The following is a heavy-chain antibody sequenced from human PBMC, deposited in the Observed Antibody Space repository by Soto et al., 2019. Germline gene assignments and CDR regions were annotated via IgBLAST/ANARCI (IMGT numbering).Heavy chain of an antibody. Sequence: SETLSLTCTVSGGSISSGGYYWSWIRQHPGKGLEWIGYIYYSGSTYYNPSLKSRVTISVDTSKNQFSLKLSSVTAADTAVYYCARDPSDGWFDPWGQGTLVTVSS. CDR1: GGSISSGGYY. J-gene: IGHJ5*02. CDR2: IYYSGST. CDR3: ARDPSDGWFDP. V-gene: IGHV4-31*03.